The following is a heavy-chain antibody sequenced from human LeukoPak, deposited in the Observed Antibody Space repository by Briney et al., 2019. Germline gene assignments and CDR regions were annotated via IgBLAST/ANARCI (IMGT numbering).Heavy chain of an antibody. CDR3: GRSREGLYSGSSLDY. V-gene: IGHV1-18*01. J-gene: IGHJ4*02. Sequence: VASVKVSCKASGYTLSDYGISWVRQAPGQRLEWMGWISGYNGNTNYAQKLQGRVTMTTDTSTSTAYMELRSLKSDDTAVYYCGRSREGLYSGSSLDYWGQGTLVTVSS. D-gene: IGHD1-26*01. CDR1: GYTLSDYG. CDR2: ISGYNGNT.